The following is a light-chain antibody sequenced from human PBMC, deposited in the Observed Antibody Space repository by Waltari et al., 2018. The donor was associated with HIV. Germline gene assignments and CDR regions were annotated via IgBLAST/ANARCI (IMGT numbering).Light chain of an antibody. J-gene: IGLJ1*01. V-gene: IGLV2-23*02. CDR1: SSDVGSYNL. CDR2: EVS. Sequence: QSALTQPASVSGSPGQSITISCTGTSSDVGSYNLVSWYQQHPGKAPKLMIYEVSKRPSGVSNRFSGSKSGNTASLTISGLQAEDEADYYCCSYAGSSTYVFGTGTNVTVL. CDR3: CSYAGSSTYV.